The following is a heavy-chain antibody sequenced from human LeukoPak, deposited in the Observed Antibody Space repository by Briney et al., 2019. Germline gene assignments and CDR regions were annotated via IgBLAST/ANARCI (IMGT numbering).Heavy chain of an antibody. Sequence: GGSLRLSCAASGLTGSHNYGSWVRQAPGKGLEWVSAIHTSGDTCYADSVKGRFTISRDTSKNTLYLQINSLRVEGTAVYYCIVFGDSNHWGQGTLVTVSS. CDR3: IVFGDSNH. V-gene: IGHV3-53*01. CDR1: GLTGSHNY. J-gene: IGHJ5*02. CDR2: IHTSGDT. D-gene: IGHD4-17*01.